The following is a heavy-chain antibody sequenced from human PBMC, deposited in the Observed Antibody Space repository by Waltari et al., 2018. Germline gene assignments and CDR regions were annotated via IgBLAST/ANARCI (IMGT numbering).Heavy chain of an antibody. CDR2: IYYSGSA. D-gene: IGHD6-13*01. CDR3: ARHLIAAGVNPRDYFDY. V-gene: IGHV4-39*01. CDR1: GGSSSSSSYY. J-gene: IGHJ4*02. Sequence: QLQLQESGPGLVKPSETLSLTCTVSGGSSSSSSYYLGWIRQPPGKGLEWIGSIYYSGSAYYNPSLKSRVTISVDTSKNQFSLKLSSVTAADTAVYYCARHLIAAGVNPRDYFDYWGQGTLVTVSS.